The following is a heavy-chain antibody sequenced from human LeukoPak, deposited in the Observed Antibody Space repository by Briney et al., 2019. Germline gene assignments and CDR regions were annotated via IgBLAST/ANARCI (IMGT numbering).Heavy chain of an antibody. CDR2: ISGRGDSI. J-gene: IGHJ4*02. Sequence: PGGSLTLSCAASGFTFRSYPMSWVRQAPGKGLEWVSSISGRGDSIYYADSVKGRFTISRDNSKNTLYLQMNSLRAEDTAVYYCAPSVLSSFDYWGQGTLVIVSS. CDR3: APSVLSSFDY. V-gene: IGHV3-23*01. D-gene: IGHD3-3*01. CDR1: GFTFRSYP.